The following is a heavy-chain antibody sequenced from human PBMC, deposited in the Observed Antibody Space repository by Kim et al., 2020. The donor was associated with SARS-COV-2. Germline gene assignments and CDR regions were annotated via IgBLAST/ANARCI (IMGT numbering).Heavy chain of an antibody. V-gene: IGHV1-24*01. D-gene: IGHD3-10*01. CDR1: GYTLTELS. CDR3: ETDPLWFGEEFDY. CDR2: FDPEDGET. Sequence: ASVKVSCKVSGYTLTELSMHWVRQAPGKGLEWMGGFDPEDGETIYAQKFQGRVTMTEDTSTDTAYMELSSLRSEDTAVYYCETDPLWFGEEFDYWGQGTLVTVSS. J-gene: IGHJ4*02.